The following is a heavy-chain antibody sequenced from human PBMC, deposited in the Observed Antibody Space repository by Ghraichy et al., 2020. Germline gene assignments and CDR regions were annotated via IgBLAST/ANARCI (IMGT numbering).Heavy chain of an antibody. Sequence: GGSLRLSCAASGFTFSNYAMSWFRQAPGKGLELVSASRGSGVKTYYAESLKDRFTVSGDNSSDSLYPQMNSLRVEDAAVYYCATEMDTRGWYRADYWGQGTLVTVSS. CDR3: ATEMDTRGWYRADY. J-gene: IGHJ4*02. V-gene: IGHV3-23*01. D-gene: IGHD6-19*01. CDR1: GFTFSNYA. CDR2: SRGSGVKT.